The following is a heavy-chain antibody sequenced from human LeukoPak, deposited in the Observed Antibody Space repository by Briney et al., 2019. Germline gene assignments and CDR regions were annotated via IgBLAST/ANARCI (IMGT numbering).Heavy chain of an antibody. CDR1: GGSISSYY. J-gene: IGHJ3*02. Sequence: SETLSLTCTVSGGSISSYYWSWIRQPPGKGLEWIGSIYYSGSTYYNPSLKSRVTISVDTSKNQFSLKLSSVTAADTAVYYCARHLRQYYYDSSGYLGAFDIWGQGTMVTVSS. D-gene: IGHD3-22*01. CDR3: ARHLRQYYYDSSGYLGAFDI. V-gene: IGHV4-59*05. CDR2: IYYSGST.